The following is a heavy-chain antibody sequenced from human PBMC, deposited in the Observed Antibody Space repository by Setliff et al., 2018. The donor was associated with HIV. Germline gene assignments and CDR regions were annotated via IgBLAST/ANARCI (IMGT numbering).Heavy chain of an antibody. Sequence: PSETLSLTCTVSGVSISSGSYYWSWIRQPAGKGLEWIGHIYTSGSTNYNPSLKSRVTISVDTSKNQFSLKLSSVTAADTAVYYCATILVYGVYKWFNPWGQGTLVTVSS. V-gene: IGHV4-61*09. J-gene: IGHJ5*02. CDR1: GVSISSGSYY. CDR2: IYTSGST. CDR3: ATILVYGVYKWFNP. D-gene: IGHD3-3*01.